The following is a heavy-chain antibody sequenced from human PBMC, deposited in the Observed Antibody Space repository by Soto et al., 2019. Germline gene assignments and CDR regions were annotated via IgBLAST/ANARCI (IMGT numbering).Heavy chain of an antibody. CDR2: ISGYIDNT. V-gene: IGHV1-18*01. Sequence: QVQLKQSGPEVRKPGASVRVSCKASGYIFTNFGISWVRQAPGQGLEWMGWISGYIDNTHYAQKLQGRVSMTTDTSTGTAYMDLRSLRSDDTAIYYCVRDSSSWFYYYYGMDVWGQGTTVTVSS. CDR1: GYIFTNFG. CDR3: VRDSSSWFYYYYGMDV. D-gene: IGHD6-13*01. J-gene: IGHJ6*02.